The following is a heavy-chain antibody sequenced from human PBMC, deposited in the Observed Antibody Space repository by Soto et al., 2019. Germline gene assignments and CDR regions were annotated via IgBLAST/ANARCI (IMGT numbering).Heavy chain of an antibody. CDR3: ARGRIIVAGGFDP. CDR2: MNPSTGNT. CDR1: GYTFTSYD. D-gene: IGHD6-19*01. Sequence: QVQLVQSGXEVKKPGASVKVSCKASGYTFTSYDIIWVRQATGQGLEWMGWMNPSTGNTDSAEKFQGRLTMTRNTSISTVYMELSSLSFEDTAVYYCARGRIIVAGGFDPWGQGTLVTVSS. J-gene: IGHJ5*02. V-gene: IGHV1-8*01.